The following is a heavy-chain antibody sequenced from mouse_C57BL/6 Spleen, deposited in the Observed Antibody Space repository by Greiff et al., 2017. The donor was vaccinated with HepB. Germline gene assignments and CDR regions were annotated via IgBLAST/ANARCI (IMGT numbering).Heavy chain of an antibody. J-gene: IGHJ2*01. D-gene: IGHD2-3*01. CDR2: IDPNSGGT. V-gene: IGHV1-72*01. CDR1: GYTFTSYW. Sequence: QVQLQQPGAELVKPGASVKLSCKASGYTFTSYWMHWVKQRPGRGLEWIGRIDPNSGGTKYNEKFKSKATLTVDKPSSTAYMQLSSLTAEDSAVYYCARESYDGYYRDYFDYWGQGTTLTVSS. CDR3: ARESYDGYYRDYFDY.